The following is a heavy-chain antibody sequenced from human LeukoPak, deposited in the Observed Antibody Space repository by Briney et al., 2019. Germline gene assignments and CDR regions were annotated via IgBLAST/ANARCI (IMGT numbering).Heavy chain of an antibody. V-gene: IGHV3-9*01. J-gene: IGHJ4*02. Sequence: GGSLRLSCAASGFTFDDYAMHWVRQAPGKGLEWVSGISWNSGSIGYADSVEGRFTISRDNAKNSLYLQMNSLRAEDTALYYCAKDISGSGKYYFDYWGQGTLVTVSS. CDR3: AKDISGSGKYYFDY. D-gene: IGHD3-10*01. CDR2: ISWNSGSI. CDR1: GFTFDDYA.